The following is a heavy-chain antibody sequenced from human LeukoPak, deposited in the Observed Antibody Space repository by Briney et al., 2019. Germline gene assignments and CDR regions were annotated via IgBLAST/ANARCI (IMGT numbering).Heavy chain of an antibody. CDR1: GGSASSGSYY. V-gene: IGHV4-61*01. D-gene: IGHD3-3*01. Sequence: SETLSLTCTVSGGSASSGSYYWSWIRQPPGKGLEWIGYIYYSGSTNYNPSLKSRVTISVDTSKNQFSLKLSSVTAADTAVYYCARDEDDLFDPWGQGTLVTVSS. CDR2: IYYSGST. J-gene: IGHJ5*02. CDR3: ARDEDDLFDP.